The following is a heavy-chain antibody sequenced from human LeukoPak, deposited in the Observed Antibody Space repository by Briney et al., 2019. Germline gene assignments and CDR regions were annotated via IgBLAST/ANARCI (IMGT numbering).Heavy chain of an antibody. V-gene: IGHV3-21*04. Sequence: TGGSLRLSCAASGFTFSSFSMIWVRQAPGKGLEWVSSTSSSSAYTFYAESGKGRFTISRDNAKNSLCLQMNSLRPDDTAVYYCARDSGYSNSWYDFDYWGQGILVTVSS. J-gene: IGHJ4*02. CDR1: GFTFSSFS. CDR2: TSSSSAYT. CDR3: ARDSGYSNSWYDFDY. D-gene: IGHD6-13*01.